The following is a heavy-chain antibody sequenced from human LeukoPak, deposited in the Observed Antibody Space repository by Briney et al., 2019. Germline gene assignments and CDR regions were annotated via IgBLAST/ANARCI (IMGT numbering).Heavy chain of an antibody. Sequence: ASVKVSCKASGYTFTSYGISWVRQAPGQGLEWMGWISAYNGNTNYAQKLQGRVTMTTDASTSTAYMELRSLRSDDTAVYYCARVFYDFWSGYEYDAFDIWGQGTMVTVSS. CDR1: GYTFTSYG. J-gene: IGHJ3*02. CDR2: ISAYNGNT. V-gene: IGHV1-18*01. D-gene: IGHD3-3*01. CDR3: ARVFYDFWSGYEYDAFDI.